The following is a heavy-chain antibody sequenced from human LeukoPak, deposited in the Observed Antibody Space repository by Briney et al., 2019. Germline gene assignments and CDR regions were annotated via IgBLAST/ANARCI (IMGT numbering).Heavy chain of an antibody. Sequence: GASVKVSCKASGYTFTSYAMNWVRQAPGQGLEWMGWINTNTGNPTYAQGFTGRFVFSLDTSVSTTYLQISSLKAEDTAVYYCARDPGSSWYGAFDIWGQGTMVTVSS. CDR3: ARDPGSSWYGAFDI. CDR1: GYTFTSYA. CDR2: INTNTGNP. J-gene: IGHJ3*02. V-gene: IGHV7-4-1*02. D-gene: IGHD6-13*01.